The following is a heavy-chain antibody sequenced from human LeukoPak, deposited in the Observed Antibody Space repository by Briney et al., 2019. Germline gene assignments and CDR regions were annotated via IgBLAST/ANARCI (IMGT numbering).Heavy chain of an antibody. CDR2: IRSSGSGSTT. CDR1: GLTFSSHS. D-gene: IGHD2-15*01. J-gene: IGHJ5*02. CDR3: AKHRLLRRLLPNWFDP. Sequence: GGSLRLSCAASGLTFSSHSMNWVRQAPGKGLEWISHIRSSGSGSTTYYTDSVKGRFTISRDDATNSLYLQMNSLRAEDTAVYYCAKHRLLRRLLPNWFDPWGQGTLVTVSS. V-gene: IGHV3-48*01.